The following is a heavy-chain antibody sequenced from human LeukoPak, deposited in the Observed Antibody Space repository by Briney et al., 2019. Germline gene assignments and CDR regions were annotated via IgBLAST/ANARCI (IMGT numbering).Heavy chain of an antibody. CDR2: IYYSGST. CDR1: GYSISSGYY. Sequence: PSETLSLTCTVSGYSISSGYYWGWIRQPPGKGLEWIGSIYYSGSTYYNPSLKSRVILSVDTSKNQFSLKLISVTVADTAIYYCARGQGATVPQVGKNWFDPWGQGTRVTVSS. J-gene: IGHJ5*02. V-gene: IGHV4-38-2*02. D-gene: IGHD1-26*01. CDR3: ARGQGATVPQVGKNWFDP.